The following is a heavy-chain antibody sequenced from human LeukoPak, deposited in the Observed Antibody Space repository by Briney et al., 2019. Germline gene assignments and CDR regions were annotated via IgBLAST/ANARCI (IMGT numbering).Heavy chain of an antibody. CDR1: GFSNYA. CDR3: AKECYEGSGYCFDY. Sequence: PGGSLRLSCAASGFSNYAMSWVRQAPGKGLEWVSGIGSNGVSTYYADSVKGRFTISRDNSKKALYLQMNSLRAEDTAVYYCAKECYEGSGYCFDYWGQGTLVTVSS. D-gene: IGHD3-22*01. V-gene: IGHV3-23*01. J-gene: IGHJ4*02. CDR2: IGSNGVST.